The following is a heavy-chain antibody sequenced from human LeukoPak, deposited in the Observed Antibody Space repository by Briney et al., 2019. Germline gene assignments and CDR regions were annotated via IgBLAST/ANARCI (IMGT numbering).Heavy chain of an antibody. J-gene: IGHJ4*02. CDR1: GYSFTRHV. CDR3: ARELTRFGELDF. D-gene: IGHD3-10*01. CDR2: IKVANGDT. V-gene: IGHV1-3*01. Sequence: GASVKVSCKTSGYSFTRHVLHWVRQAPGQGLEWMGWIKVANGDTKYSQRFQGRVTFVRDTSATTVYMDLSSLTSEDTALYYCARELTRFGELDFWGQGTLVTVSS.